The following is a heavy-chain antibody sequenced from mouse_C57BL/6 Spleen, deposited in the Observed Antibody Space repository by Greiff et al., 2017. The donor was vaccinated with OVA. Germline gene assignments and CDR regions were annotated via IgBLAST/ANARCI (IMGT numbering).Heavy chain of an antibody. D-gene: IGHD1-1*01. CDR2: IYPGDGDT. CDR3: ASIITTYFDY. CDR1: GYAFSSSW. V-gene: IGHV1-82*01. Sequence: QVQLQQSGPELVKPGASVKISCKASGYAFSSSWMNWVKQRPGKGLEWIGRIYPGDGDTNYNGKFKGKATLTADKSSSTAYMQLSSLTSEDAAVYFCASIITTYFDYWGQGTTLTVSS. J-gene: IGHJ2*01.